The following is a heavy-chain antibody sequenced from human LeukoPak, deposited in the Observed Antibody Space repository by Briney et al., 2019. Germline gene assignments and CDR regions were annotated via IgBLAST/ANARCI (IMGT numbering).Heavy chain of an antibody. D-gene: IGHD6-19*01. V-gene: IGHV3-48*01. CDR3: ARDPGHNGWYGDN. CDR2: ISSSSSTI. J-gene: IGHJ4*02. CDR1: GFTFSSYI. Sequence: GGSLRLSCAASGFTFSSYIMNWVRQAPGKGLEWVSYISSSSSTIYYAGSVKGRFTISKDNSKNTLYLQMNSLRAEDTAIYYCARDPGHNGWYGDNWGQGTLVTVSS.